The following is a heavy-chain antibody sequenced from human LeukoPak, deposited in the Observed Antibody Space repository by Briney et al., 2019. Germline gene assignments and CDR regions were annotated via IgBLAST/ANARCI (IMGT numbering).Heavy chain of an antibody. CDR1: GASIRSYY. V-gene: IGHV4-59*08. J-gene: IGHJ4*02. CDR3: ASNTIFGVVTH. D-gene: IGHD3-3*01. Sequence: SETLSLTCTVSGASIRSYYWSWIRQPPGKGLEWIAYTYYSGSTNYNPSLKSRVTISVDTSKNQFSLKLSSVTAADTAVYYCASNTIFGVVTHWGQGTLVTVSS. CDR2: TYYSGST.